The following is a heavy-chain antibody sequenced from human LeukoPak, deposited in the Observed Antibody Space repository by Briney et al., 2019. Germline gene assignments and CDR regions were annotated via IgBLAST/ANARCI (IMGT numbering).Heavy chain of an antibody. CDR1: GFTFSSYA. D-gene: IGHD3-22*01. CDR2: ISGSGGST. Sequence: PGGSLRLSCAASGFTFSSYAMSWVRQAPGKGLEWVSAISGSGGSTYYADSVKGRFTISRDNSKNKLYLQMHSLRAEDTAVYYCAKDYYDSSGYLDAFDIWGQGTMVTVSS. J-gene: IGHJ3*02. V-gene: IGHV3-23*01. CDR3: AKDYYDSSGYLDAFDI.